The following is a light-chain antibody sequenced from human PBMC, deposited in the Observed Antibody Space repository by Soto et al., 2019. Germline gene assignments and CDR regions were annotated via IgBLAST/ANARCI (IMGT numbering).Light chain of an antibody. CDR1: QSISSW. Sequence: DIPMTQSPSTLSASVGDRVTITCRATQSISSWLASYQQKPGKAPKILIYKATSLERGVSSRFSVSGSETEFTLTISSLQPDDFATDYCQQYNSYLYTFGQGTKLEIK. V-gene: IGKV1-5*03. CDR2: KAT. CDR3: QQYNSYLYT. J-gene: IGKJ2*01.